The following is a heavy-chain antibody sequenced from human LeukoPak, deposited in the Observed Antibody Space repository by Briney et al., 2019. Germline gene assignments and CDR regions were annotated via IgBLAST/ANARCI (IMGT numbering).Heavy chain of an antibody. CDR1: GFTFGDYA. J-gene: IGHJ6*02. V-gene: IGHV3-49*03. Sequence: PGGSLRLSCTASGFTFGDYAMSWFRQAPGKGLEWVGFIRSKAYGGTTEYAASVKGRFTISRDDSKSIAYRQMNSLKTEDTAVYYCTRVREVAAAGTYYYYYYGMDVWGQGTTVTVSS. CDR2: IRSKAYGGTT. D-gene: IGHD6-13*01. CDR3: TRVREVAAAGTYYYYYYGMDV.